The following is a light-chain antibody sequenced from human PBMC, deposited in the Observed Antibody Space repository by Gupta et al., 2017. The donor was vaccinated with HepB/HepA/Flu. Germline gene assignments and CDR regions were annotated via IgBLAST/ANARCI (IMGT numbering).Light chain of an antibody. CDR3: HQCYGTPWT. CDR1: QSVLHTYINKDY. J-gene: IGKJ1*01. CDR2: WAS. Sequence: ILLPQFPDSLAVHLGEGATINCKSSQSVLHTYINKDYLAWYQQKQGQPPKLHIYWASTRESGVPDRVSGSGSKTEFTRTSDSLQAEDVALYDWHQCYGTPWTCGQGTRVEI. V-gene: IGKV4-1*01.